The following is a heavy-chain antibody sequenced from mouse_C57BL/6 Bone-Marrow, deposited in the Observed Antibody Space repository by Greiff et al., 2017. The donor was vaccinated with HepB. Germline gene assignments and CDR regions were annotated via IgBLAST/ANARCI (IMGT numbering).Heavy chain of an antibody. J-gene: IGHJ3*01. D-gene: IGHD3-2*02. Sequence: QVQLQQSGAELMKPGASVKLSCKATGYTFTGYWIEWVKQRPGQGLEWIGMIHPNSGSTNYNEKFKSKATLTVDKSSSTAYMQLSSLTSEDSAVYYCAISGPWFAYWGQGTLVTVSA. CDR3: AISGPWFAY. V-gene: IGHV1-64*01. CDR1: GYTFTGYW. CDR2: IHPNSGST.